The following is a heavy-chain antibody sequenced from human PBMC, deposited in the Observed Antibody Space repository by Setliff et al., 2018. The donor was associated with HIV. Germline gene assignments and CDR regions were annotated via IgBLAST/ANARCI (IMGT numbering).Heavy chain of an antibody. CDR1: GGSISNYY. CDR2: IYTSGKA. CDR3: AREKGFGGATGWFDP. D-gene: IGHD5-12*01. V-gene: IGHV4-4*07. J-gene: IGHJ5*02. Sequence: ETLSLTCSVSGGSISNYYWTGIRQPAGKGLEWVGRIYTSGKANYNPSLKSRVTMSIDTSQNQFSLKLSSVTAADTAVYYCAREKGFGGATGWFDPWGQGTLVTVSS.